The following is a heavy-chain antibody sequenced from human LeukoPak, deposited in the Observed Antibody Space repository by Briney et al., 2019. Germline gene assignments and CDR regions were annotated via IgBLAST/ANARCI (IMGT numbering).Heavy chain of an antibody. CDR3: ARDLGTLEYPHNWFDP. CDR2: IYYSGST. CDR1: GGSVSSGSYY. J-gene: IGHJ5*02. V-gene: IGHV4-61*01. Sequence: PSETLSLTCTVSGGSVSSGSYYWSWIRQPPGKGLEWIGYIYYSGSTNYNPSLKSRVTISVDTSKNQFSLKLSSVTAADTAVYYCARDLGTLEYPHNWFDPWGHGTLVTVSS. D-gene: IGHD7-27*01.